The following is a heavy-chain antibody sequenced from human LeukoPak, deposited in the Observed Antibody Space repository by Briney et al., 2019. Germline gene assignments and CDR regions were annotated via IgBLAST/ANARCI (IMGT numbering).Heavy chain of an antibody. CDR1: GFTFSSYA. V-gene: IGHV3-30-3*01. Sequence: GRSLRLSCAASGFTFSSYAMHWVRQAPGKGLEWVAVISYDGSNKYYADSVKGRFTISRDNSKNTLYLQMNSLRAEDTAVYYCARARYSSGWYVFFDYWGQGTLVTVSS. CDR3: ARARYSSGWYVFFDY. CDR2: ISYDGSNK. J-gene: IGHJ4*02. D-gene: IGHD6-19*01.